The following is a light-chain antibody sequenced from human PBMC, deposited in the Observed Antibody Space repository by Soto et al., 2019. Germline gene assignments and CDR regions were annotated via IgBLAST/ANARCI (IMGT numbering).Light chain of an antibody. CDR1: QSISTW. CDR3: QQYNSYRWT. CDR2: KAS. V-gene: IGKV1-5*03. J-gene: IGKJ1*01. Sequence: DIQMTQSPSTLSASVGDRVTITCRASQSISTWLAWYQQKAGKVPKVLIYKASSLERGVPSRFSRSGSGTEFSLTIRTLQPDGFATYFCQQYNSYRWTFGQGTKVEIK.